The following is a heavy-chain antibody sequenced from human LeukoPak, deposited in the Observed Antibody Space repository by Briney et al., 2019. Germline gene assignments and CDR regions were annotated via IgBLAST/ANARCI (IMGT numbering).Heavy chain of an antibody. CDR1: GYTFTSYG. D-gene: IGHD3-3*01. CDR2: ISAYNGNT. Sequence: GASVKVSCKASGYTFTSYGISWVRQAPGQGLEWMGWISAYNGNTNYAQELQGRVTMTTDTSTSTAYMELRSLRSDDTAVYYCARDNSPHYDFWSGYPYYFDYWGQGTLVTVSS. J-gene: IGHJ4*02. V-gene: IGHV1-18*01. CDR3: ARDNSPHYDFWSGYPYYFDY.